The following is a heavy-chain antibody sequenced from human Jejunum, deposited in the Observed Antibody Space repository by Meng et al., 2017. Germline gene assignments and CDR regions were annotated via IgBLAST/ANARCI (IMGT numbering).Heavy chain of an antibody. CDR2: IGGSGDTT. CDR3: ARKFGGDF. J-gene: IGHJ4*02. D-gene: IGHD3-10*01. CDR1: GFTFSSQL. V-gene: IGHV3-23*01. Sequence: EVQLLESGGGLAHPGESLRLSCEASGFTFSSQLMSWVRQAPGKGLEWVSCIGGSGDTTYYADSVKGRFTISRDNSKNTLYLQMNSLRAEDTAVYYCARKFGGDFWGQGTLVTVSS.